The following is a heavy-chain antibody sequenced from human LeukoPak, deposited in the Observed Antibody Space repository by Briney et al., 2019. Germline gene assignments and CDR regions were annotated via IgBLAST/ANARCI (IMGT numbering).Heavy chain of an antibody. CDR2: IYYSGST. J-gene: IGHJ5*02. Sequence: SETLSLTCTVSGGSISSYYWSWIRQPPGKGLEWIGYIYYSGSTNYNPSLKSRVTILVDTSKDQFFLRLTSLTAADTAVYYCARSRGVPRWFGPWGQGILVTVSS. CDR3: ARSRGVPRWFGP. CDR1: GGSISSYY. V-gene: IGHV4-59*12. D-gene: IGHD3-10*01.